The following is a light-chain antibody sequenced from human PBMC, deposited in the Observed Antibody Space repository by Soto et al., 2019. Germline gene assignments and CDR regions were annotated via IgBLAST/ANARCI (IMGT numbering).Light chain of an antibody. J-gene: IGKJ1*01. CDR1: QSVSSSY. Sequence: EIVLTQSPGTLSLSPWERATLSCRASQSVSSSYLAWYQQKPGQAPRLLIYGASSRATGIPDRFSGSGSGTDFTLTISSLQPEDFATYYCQQSYSSPPTFGQGTKVDIK. V-gene: IGKV3-20*01. CDR3: QQSYSSPPT. CDR2: GAS.